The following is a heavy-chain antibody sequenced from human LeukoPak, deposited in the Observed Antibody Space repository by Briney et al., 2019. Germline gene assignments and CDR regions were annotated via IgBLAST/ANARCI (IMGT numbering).Heavy chain of an antibody. CDR3: ARHYGSAKFFDS. Sequence: SETLSLTCTVSSGSIISYFWSWVRQPPGRGLEWIGFISSSGSTSYNPSLGSRVTISVDTSKNQFSLRLSSVTAADTAIYYCARHYGSAKFFDSWGQGILVTVSS. J-gene: IGHJ5*01. CDR2: ISSSGST. CDR1: SGSIISYF. D-gene: IGHD4-17*01. V-gene: IGHV4-59*08.